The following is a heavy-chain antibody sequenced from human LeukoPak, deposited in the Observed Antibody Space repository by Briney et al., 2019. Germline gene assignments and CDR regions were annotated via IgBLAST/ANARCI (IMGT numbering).Heavy chain of an antibody. Sequence: PSETLSLTCTVSGGSISSYYWSWIRQPPGKGLEWIGYIYYSGSTNYNPSLKSRVTISVDTSKNQFSLKLSFVTAADTAVYYCARVQQQLVLVDYWGQGTLVTVSS. D-gene: IGHD6-13*01. CDR2: IYYSGST. V-gene: IGHV4-59*01. CDR3: ARVQQQLVLVDY. J-gene: IGHJ4*02. CDR1: GGSISSYY.